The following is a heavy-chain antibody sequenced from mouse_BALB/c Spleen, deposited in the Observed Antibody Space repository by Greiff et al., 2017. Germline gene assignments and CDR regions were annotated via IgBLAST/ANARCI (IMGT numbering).Heavy chain of an antibody. V-gene: IGHV1-4*01. D-gene: IGHD2-14*01. J-gene: IGHJ1*01. CDR1: GYTFTSYT. Sequence: QVQLKESGAELARPGASVKMSCKASGYTFTSYTMHWVKQRPGQGLEWIGYINPSSGYTNYNQKFKDKATLTADKSSSTAYMQLSSLTSEDSAVYYCARPYRYDWYFDVWGAGTTVTVSS. CDR2: INPSSGYT. CDR3: ARPYRYDWYFDV.